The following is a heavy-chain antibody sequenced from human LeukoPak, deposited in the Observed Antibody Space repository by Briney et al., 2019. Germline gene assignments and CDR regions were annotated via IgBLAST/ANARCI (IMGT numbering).Heavy chain of an antibody. CDR2: ISGSGGST. D-gene: IGHD3-22*01. CDR1: GFTFSDYY. V-gene: IGHV3-23*01. J-gene: IGHJ3*02. Sequence: GGSLRLSCAASGFTFSDYYMSWIRQAPGKGLEWVSAISGSGGSTYYADSVKGRFTISRDNSKNTLYLQMNSLRAEDTAVYYCAKGSMIVVAGGDAFDIWGQGTMVTVSS. CDR3: AKGSMIVVAGGDAFDI.